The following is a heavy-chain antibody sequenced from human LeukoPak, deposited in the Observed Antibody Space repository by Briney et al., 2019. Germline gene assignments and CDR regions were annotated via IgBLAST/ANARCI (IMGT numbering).Heavy chain of an antibody. D-gene: IGHD5-18*01. CDR3: ATPRGYSYGRLDY. CDR1: GGSISSSSYY. CDR2: IYYSGST. V-gene: IGHV4-39*01. Sequence: PSETLSLTCTVSGGSISSSSYYWGWIRPPPGKGLEWIVSIYYSGSTFYNPSLKSRVTISVDMSKSQFSLKLTSVTAADTAVYYCATPRGYSYGRLDYWGQGTLVTVSS. J-gene: IGHJ4*02.